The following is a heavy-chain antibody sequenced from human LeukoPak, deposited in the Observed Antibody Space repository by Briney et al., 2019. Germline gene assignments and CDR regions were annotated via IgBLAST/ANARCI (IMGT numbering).Heavy chain of an antibody. D-gene: IGHD1-26*01. CDR2: ISGSGGST. CDR1: GFTFSSYA. V-gene: IGHV3-23*01. Sequence: GGSLRLSCAASGFTFSSYAMSWVRQAPGKGLELVSAISGSGGSTYYADSVKGRFTISRDNSKNALYLQMHSLRAEDTAVYYCAKSRWETYAVRAFDIWGQGTMVTVSS. J-gene: IGHJ3*02. CDR3: AKSRWETYAVRAFDI.